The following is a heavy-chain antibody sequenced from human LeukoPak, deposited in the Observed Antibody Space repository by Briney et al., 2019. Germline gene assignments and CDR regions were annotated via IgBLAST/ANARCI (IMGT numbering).Heavy chain of an antibody. Sequence: SQTLSLTCAISGDSVSRNSAARNWIRQSPLRGLEWLGRTYYRSKWYNDYAVSVKSRITINPDTSKNQFSLQLSSVTPEDTAVFYCAGGLFQDGMDVWGQGTTVTVSS. CDR2: TYYRSKWYN. CDR1: GDSVSRNSAA. V-gene: IGHV6-1*01. CDR3: AGGLFQDGMDV. D-gene: IGHD3-16*01. J-gene: IGHJ6*02.